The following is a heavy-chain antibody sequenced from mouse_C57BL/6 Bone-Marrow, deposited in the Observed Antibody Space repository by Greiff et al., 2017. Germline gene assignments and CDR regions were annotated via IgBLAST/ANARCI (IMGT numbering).Heavy chain of an antibody. J-gene: IGHJ1*03. CDR1: GYAFSSSW. V-gene: IGHV1-82*01. Sequence: VQGVESGPELVKPGASVKISCKASGYAFSSSWMNWVKQRPGKGLEWIGRIYPGDGDTNYNGKFKGKATLTADKSSSTAYMQLSSLTSEDSAVYFCARWYYGSSLWYFDVWGTGTTVTVSS. D-gene: IGHD1-1*01. CDR2: IYPGDGDT. CDR3: ARWYYGSSLWYFDV.